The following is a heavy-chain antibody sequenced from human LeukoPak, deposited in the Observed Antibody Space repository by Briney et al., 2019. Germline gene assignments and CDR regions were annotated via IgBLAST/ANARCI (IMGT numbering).Heavy chain of an antibody. CDR2: VNEDGNN. Sequence: SETLSLSCAVYNGSFSGYHWNWIRQSPGKGLEWIGEVNEDGNNYFNPSLRGRVSISIDTSRNHFSLKLMSVTDADTAVYNCARASWSGGGGFDPWGQGTLVTVSS. V-gene: IGHV4-34*01. CDR1: NGSFSGYH. J-gene: IGHJ5*02. D-gene: IGHD3-3*01. CDR3: ARASWSGGGGFDP.